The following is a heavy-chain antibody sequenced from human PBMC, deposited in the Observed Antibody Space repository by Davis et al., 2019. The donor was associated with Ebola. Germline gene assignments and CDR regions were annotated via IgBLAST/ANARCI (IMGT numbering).Heavy chain of an antibody. V-gene: IGHV3-23*01. CDR2: FGTSGDT. Sequence: GESLKIFCAASGFIFRSYVMSWVRQAPGKGLEWVSTFGTSGDTYYADSVKGRFTISRDNSKNTLYLQMNGLRVDDTAIYYCAKDTSNIWFDIWGQGTMVTVSS. CDR1: GFIFRSYV. CDR3: AKDTSNIWFDI. J-gene: IGHJ3*02. D-gene: IGHD1-26*01.